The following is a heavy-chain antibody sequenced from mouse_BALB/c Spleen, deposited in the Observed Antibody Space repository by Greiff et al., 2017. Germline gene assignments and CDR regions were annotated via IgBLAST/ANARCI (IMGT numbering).Heavy chain of an antibody. V-gene: IGHV1-80*01. CDR3: ARFHYYGSYAMDY. CDR2: IYPGDGDT. Sequence: QVQLQQSGAELVRPGSSVKISCKASGYAFSSYWMNWVKQRPGQGLEWIGQIYPGDGDTNYNGKFKGKATLTADKSSSTAYMQLSSLTSEDSAVYFCARFHYYGSYAMDYWGQGTSVTVSS. D-gene: IGHD1-1*01. CDR1: GYAFSSYW. J-gene: IGHJ4*01.